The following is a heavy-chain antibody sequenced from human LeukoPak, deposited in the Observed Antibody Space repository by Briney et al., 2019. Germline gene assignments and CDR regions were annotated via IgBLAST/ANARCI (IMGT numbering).Heavy chain of an antibody. D-gene: IGHD3-22*01. V-gene: IGHV4-39*07. CDR2: IYYSGST. CDR3: ARGGVATYYYDSSGYYPLYYFDY. Sequence: SETLSLTCTVSGGSISSSSYCWGWIRQPPGKGLEWIGSIYYSGSTYYNPSLKSRVTISVDTSKNQFSLKLSSVTAADTAVYYSARGGVATYYYDSSGYYPLYYFDYWGQGTLVTVSS. J-gene: IGHJ4*02. CDR1: GGSISSSSYC.